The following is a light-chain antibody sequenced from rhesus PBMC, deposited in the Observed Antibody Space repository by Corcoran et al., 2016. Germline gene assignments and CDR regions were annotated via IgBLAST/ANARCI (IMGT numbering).Light chain of an antibody. CDR1: QSISSW. Sequence: DIQMTQSPSSLSASVGDTVTITCRASQSISSWLDWYQQKPGKAPKLLIDKAAMLQSGVPSRVSGSGSGTDFTLTISSLQPEDVATYYCLQYSSSPLTFGGGTKVELK. CDR2: KAA. CDR3: LQYSSSPLT. V-gene: IGKV1-22*01. J-gene: IGKJ4*01.